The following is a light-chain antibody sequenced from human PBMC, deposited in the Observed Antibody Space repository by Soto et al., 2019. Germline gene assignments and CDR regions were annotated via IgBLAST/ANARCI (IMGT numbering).Light chain of an antibody. V-gene: IGLV1-40*01. CDR1: SSNIGAGYD. Sequence: QSVLTQPPSVSGAPGQRVTFSCTGTSSNIGAGYDVHWYQQLPGTVPKLLIYGNTNRPSGVPDRFSASKSGTSASLVITGRQAEDGADYYCQPFDISRYVIFGGGTKLTVL. CDR3: QPFDISRYVI. J-gene: IGLJ2*01. CDR2: GNT.